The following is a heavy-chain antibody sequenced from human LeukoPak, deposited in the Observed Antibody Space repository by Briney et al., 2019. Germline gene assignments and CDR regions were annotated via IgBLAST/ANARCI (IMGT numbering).Heavy chain of an antibody. CDR1: GFTFISFA. CDR3: AKHSHDGSAPYYEVQFDS. D-gene: IGHD3-22*01. V-gene: IGHV3-23*01. Sequence: GGSLRPSCAASGFTFISFAMSWVRQAPGKGLEWVSTISRTGVATYYANSVKGRFTISRDNSKNTVYLQMNSLRAGDTAVYYCAKHSHDGSAPYYEVQFDSWGQGTLVTVSS. J-gene: IGHJ4*02. CDR2: ISRTGVAT.